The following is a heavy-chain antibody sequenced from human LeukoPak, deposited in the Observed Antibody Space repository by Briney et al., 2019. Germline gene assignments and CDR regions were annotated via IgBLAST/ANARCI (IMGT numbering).Heavy chain of an antibody. CDR2: IYYSGST. D-gene: IGHD7-27*01. J-gene: IGHJ3*02. V-gene: IGHV4-59*01. Sequence: SETLSLTCTVSGGSISSYYWNWVRQPPGKGLEWVGYIYYSGSTNYNPSLKSRVTISVDTSKNQFSLKLSSVTAADTAVYYCARETGEDDVFDIWGQGTSVSVSS. CDR3: ARETGEDDVFDI. CDR1: GGSISSYY.